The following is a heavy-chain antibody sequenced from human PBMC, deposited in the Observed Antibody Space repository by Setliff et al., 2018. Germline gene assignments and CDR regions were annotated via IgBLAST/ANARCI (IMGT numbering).Heavy chain of an antibody. Sequence: GGSLRLSCATSGFIFSNFAMSWVRQAPGKGLQWVATVSGSRTTYYADSVKGRFTISRDNAKNTLYLQMNSLRAEDTGVYYCARDLSGRSDSWGQGTLVTVSS. CDR1: GFIFSNFA. CDR2: VSGSRTT. V-gene: IGHV3-23*01. D-gene: IGHD3-3*01. J-gene: IGHJ4*02. CDR3: ARDLSGRSDS.